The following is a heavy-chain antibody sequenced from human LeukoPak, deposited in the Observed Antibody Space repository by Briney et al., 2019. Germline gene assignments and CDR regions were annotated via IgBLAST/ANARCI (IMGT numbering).Heavy chain of an antibody. D-gene: IGHD3-22*01. Sequence: SETLSLTCAVYGGSFSGYYWSWIRQPPGKGLEWIGEINHSGSTNYNPSLKSRVTISVDTSKNQFSLKLSSVTAADTAVYYCARRMAFTMIVVVKFRGLFDYWGQGTLVTVSS. CDR3: ARRMAFTMIVVVKFRGLFDY. J-gene: IGHJ4*02. CDR1: GGSFSGYY. V-gene: IGHV4-34*01. CDR2: INHSGST.